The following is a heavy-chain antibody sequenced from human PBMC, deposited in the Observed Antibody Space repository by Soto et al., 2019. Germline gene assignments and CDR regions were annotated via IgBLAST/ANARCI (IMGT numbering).Heavy chain of an antibody. J-gene: IGHJ6*02. CDR1: GGTFSDFA. CDR3: TTWLRMAGIGNYYYGMDV. Sequence: QVQLVQSGAEVKKPGSSMKVSCKASGGTFSDFAVSWVRQAPGQGPEWMGGIMPLFGRPDYAQKFSDRVSITADESTSTVFVELRSLTSEDTAVYYCTTWLRMAGIGNYYYGMDVWGQGTTVSVSS. CDR2: IMPLFGRP. D-gene: IGHD6-19*01. V-gene: IGHV1-69*12.